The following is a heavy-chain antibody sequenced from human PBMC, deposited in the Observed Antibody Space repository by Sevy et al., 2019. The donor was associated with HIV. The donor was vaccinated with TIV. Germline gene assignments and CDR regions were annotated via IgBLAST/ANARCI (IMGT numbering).Heavy chain of an antibody. CDR1: GFTFSAYW. D-gene: IGHD3-16*01. CDR2: IKSDGSDK. CDR3: AQETVGGFDS. Sequence: GGSLRLSCAASGFTFSAYWMNWVRQAPGKGLEWVANIKSDGSDKHYVDSVEGRLTISRDNAKNSLYLQMNSLRVEDTAVYYCAQETVGGFDSWGQGTLVTVSS. V-gene: IGHV3-7*01. J-gene: IGHJ4*02.